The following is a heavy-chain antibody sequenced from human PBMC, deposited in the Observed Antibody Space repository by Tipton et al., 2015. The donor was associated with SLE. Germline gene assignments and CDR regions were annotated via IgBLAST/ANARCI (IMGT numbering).Heavy chain of an antibody. CDR3: ARGGSSGWDLDI. V-gene: IGHV4-34*01. CDR2: INHSGST. Sequence: LRLSCAVYGGSFSGYYWSWIRQPPGKGLEWIGEINHSGSTNYNPSLKSRVTISVDTSKNQFSLKLSSVTAAYTAVYYCARGGSSGWDLDIWGQGTMVTVSS. J-gene: IGHJ3*02. D-gene: IGHD6-19*01. CDR1: GGSFSGYY.